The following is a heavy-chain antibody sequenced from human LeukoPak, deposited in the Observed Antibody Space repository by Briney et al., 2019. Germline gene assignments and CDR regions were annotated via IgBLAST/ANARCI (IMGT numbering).Heavy chain of an antibody. J-gene: IGHJ5*02. CDR3: ARGPIVVVVAATANWFDP. Sequence: SETLSLTCAVYCGSFSGYYWSWIRQPPGKGLEWIGEINHSGSTNYNPSLKSRVTISVDTSKNQFSLKLSSVTAADTAVYYCARGPIVVVVAATANWFDPWGQGTLVTVSS. CDR1: CGSFSGYY. D-gene: IGHD2-15*01. CDR2: INHSGST. V-gene: IGHV4-34*01.